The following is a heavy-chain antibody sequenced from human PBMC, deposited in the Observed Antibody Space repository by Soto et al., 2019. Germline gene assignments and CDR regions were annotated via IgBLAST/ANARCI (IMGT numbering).Heavy chain of an antibody. Sequence: QLQLQESGSGLVKPSQTLSLTCAVSGGSISSGGYSWNWIRQPPGKGLEWIGYIDHRGSTYSNPSPKSRVTISVDKPKNQLSLNLSSVTAADTAVYYCARGANRDHVMGEEAFDIWGQGTMVIVSS. D-gene: IGHD2-21*02. J-gene: IGHJ3*02. CDR1: GGSISSGGYS. CDR3: ARGANRDHVMGEEAFDI. V-gene: IGHV4-30-2*01. CDR2: IDHRGST.